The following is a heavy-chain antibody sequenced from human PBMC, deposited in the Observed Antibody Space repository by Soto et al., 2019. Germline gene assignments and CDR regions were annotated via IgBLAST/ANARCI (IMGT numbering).Heavy chain of an antibody. CDR3: ARDREIRWFFA. CDR1: GASITTPAFY. Sequence: SETLSLTCTVSGASITTPAFYWGWVRQPPGKGLEWIGSIYYSGSTYYNPSLKSRVTISVDTSKNQFSLNLSSVTAADTAVYYCARDREIRWFFAWGQGIQVTVYS. V-gene: IGHV4-39*02. D-gene: IGHD2-15*01. J-gene: IGHJ4*02. CDR2: IYYSGST.